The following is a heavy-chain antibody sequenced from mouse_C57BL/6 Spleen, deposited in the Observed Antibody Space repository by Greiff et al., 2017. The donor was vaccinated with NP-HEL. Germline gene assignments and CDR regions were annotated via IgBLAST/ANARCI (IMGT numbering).Heavy chain of an antibody. Sequence: VQLKESGPELVKPGASVKISCKASGYSFTGYYMNWVKQSPEKSLEWIGEINPSTGGTTYNQKFKAKATLTVDKSSSTAYMQLKSLTSEDSAVYYCAAQAYYSAFDYWGQGTTLTVSS. J-gene: IGHJ2*01. CDR2: INPSTGGT. CDR3: AAQAYYSAFDY. V-gene: IGHV1-42*01. CDR1: GYSFTGYY. D-gene: IGHD2-12*01.